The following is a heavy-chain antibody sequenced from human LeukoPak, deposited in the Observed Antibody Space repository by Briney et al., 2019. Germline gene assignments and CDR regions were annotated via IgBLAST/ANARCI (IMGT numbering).Heavy chain of an antibody. CDR1: GFTFDDYA. J-gene: IGHJ4*02. Sequence: GGSLRLSCSASGFTFDDYAMHWVRHVPGKGLEWVSLISWDGGSPYYADSVKGRFTISRDNSKNSLYLQMNSLRAEDTALYYCAKAHASYCSGGTCSGFDYWGQGTLVTVSS. D-gene: IGHD2-15*01. CDR3: AKAHASYCSGGTCSGFDY. CDR2: ISWDGGSP. V-gene: IGHV3-43D*03.